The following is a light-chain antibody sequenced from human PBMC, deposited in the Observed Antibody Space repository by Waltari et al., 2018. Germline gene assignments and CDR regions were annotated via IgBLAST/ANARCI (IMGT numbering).Light chain of an antibody. CDR1: NIGSKS. CDR2: DDS. CDR3: QVWDSSSDHYV. J-gene: IGLJ1*01. Sequence: SYVLTQPPSVSVAPGKTARITCGGNNIGSKSVHWYQQTPGQAPVRVVYDDSDRPSGMPGRFSGSNAGNTATLTISRVEAGDEADYYCQVWDSSSDHYVFGTGTKVTVL. V-gene: IGLV3-21*03.